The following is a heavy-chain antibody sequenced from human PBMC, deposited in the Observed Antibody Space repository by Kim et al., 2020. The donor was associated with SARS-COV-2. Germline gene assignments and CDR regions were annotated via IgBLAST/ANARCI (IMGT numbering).Heavy chain of an antibody. D-gene: IGHD6-13*01. CDR3: AKVESQLADY. J-gene: IGHJ4*02. Sequence: GGSLRLSCAASGFTFSSYEMNWVRQAPGKGLEWVSYISSSGYTTHYADSVKGRFTIFRDNAKNSLYLQLSSLRAEDTAVYYCAKVESQLADYWGQGTLVT. CDR1: GFTFSSYE. CDR2: ISSSGYTT. V-gene: IGHV3-48*03.